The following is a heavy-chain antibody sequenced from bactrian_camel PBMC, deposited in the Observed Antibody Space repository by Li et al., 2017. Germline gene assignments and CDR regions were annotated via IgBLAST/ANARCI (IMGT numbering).Heavy chain of an antibody. CDR1: EVEYTINC. V-gene: IGHV3S53*01. CDR2: IDTDGVA. Sequence: VQLVESGGGSVQAGGTLRVSCTASEVEYTINCMAWFRQLPGEEREVVATIDTDGVASYSQTAEGRFTISRDTGEHVVYLQMNSLRPEDTAMYYCAAVAEGRTVEGGVSLWTLFESGYWGQGTQVTVS. D-gene: IGHD3*01. CDR3: AAVAEGRTVEGGVSLWTLFESGY. J-gene: IGHJ4*01.